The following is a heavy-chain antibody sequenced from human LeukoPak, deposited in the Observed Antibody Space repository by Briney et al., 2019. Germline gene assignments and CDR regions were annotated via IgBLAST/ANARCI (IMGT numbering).Heavy chain of an antibody. J-gene: IGHJ5*02. Sequence: GGSLRLSCAASGFTFSSYSMNWVRQAPGKGLEWVPSISSSSSYIYYADSVKGRFTISRDNAKNSLYLQMNSLRAEDTAVYYCARDFDYDYVWGSYRDWFDPWGQGTLVTVSS. CDR3: ARDFDYDYVWGSYRDWFDP. V-gene: IGHV3-21*01. D-gene: IGHD3-16*02. CDR1: GFTFSSYS. CDR2: ISSSSSYI.